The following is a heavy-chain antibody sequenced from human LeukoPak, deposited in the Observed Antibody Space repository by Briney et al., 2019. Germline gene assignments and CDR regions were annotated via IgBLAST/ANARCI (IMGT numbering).Heavy chain of an antibody. CDR1: GGSVRSGSYY. CDR3: ASGYSYGCFDY. Sequence: SETLSLTCTVSGGSVRSGSYYWSWVRQPPGKGLEWIGYIYYSGSTNYNPSLKSRVTISVDTSKNQFSLKLSSVTAADTAVYYCASGYSYGCFDYWGQGTLVTVSS. CDR2: IYYSGST. V-gene: IGHV4-61*01. D-gene: IGHD5-18*01. J-gene: IGHJ4*02.